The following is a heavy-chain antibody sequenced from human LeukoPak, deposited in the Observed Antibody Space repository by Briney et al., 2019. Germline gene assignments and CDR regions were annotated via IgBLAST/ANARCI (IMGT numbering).Heavy chain of an antibody. Sequence: PSETLSLTCTVSGGSISSYYWSWIRQPPGKGLEWIGYIYYSGSTNYNPSLKSRVTISVDTSKNQFSLKLSSVTAADTAVYYCARVWSGSSYNWFDPWGQGTLVTVSS. D-gene: IGHD6-13*01. CDR2: IYYSGST. CDR1: GGSISSYY. V-gene: IGHV4-59*12. J-gene: IGHJ5*02. CDR3: ARVWSGSSYNWFDP.